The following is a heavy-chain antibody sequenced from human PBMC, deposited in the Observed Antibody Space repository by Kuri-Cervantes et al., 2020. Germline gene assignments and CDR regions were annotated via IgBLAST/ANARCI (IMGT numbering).Heavy chain of an antibody. CDR1: GITFSPYY. CDR2: ISSDGTFR. V-gene: IGHV3-74*01. Sequence: GESLKISCAASGITFSPYYMHWVRQAPGKGLVWVSYISSDGTFRNYADSVKGRFTISRDNVKNTLYLQMNSLRAEDTAVYYCARLYGETYWYFDLWGRGTLVTVSS. J-gene: IGHJ2*01. CDR3: ARLYGETYWYFDL. D-gene: IGHD4-17*01.